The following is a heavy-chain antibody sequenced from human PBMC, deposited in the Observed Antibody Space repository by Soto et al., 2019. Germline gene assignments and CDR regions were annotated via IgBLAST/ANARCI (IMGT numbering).Heavy chain of an antibody. CDR1: GYTFTSYG. J-gene: IGHJ6*02. CDR3: ARGGKGYSGYDRYWHYYYGMDV. V-gene: IGHV1-18*01. D-gene: IGHD5-12*01. CDR2: ISAYNGNT. Sequence: QVQLVQSGAEVKKPGASVKVSCKASGYTFTSYGISWVRQAPGQGLEWMGWISAYNGNTNYAQKLQGRVTMTTDTSTSTAYMELRSPRSDDTAVYYCARGGKGYSGYDRYWHYYYGMDVWGQGTTVTVSS.